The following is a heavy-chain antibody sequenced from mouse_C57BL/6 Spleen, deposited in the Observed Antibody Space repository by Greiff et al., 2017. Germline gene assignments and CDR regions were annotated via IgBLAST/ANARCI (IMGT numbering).Heavy chain of an antibody. Sequence: QVQLQQSGPVLVKPGASVKISCKASGSAFSSSWMNWVKQRPGKGLEWIGRIYPGDGDTNYNGKFKGKATLTADKSSRTAYMQLSSLTSEDSAVYFCAGSNEGSSYGTYWGQGTLGTGSA. J-gene: IGHJ3*01. D-gene: IGHD1-1*01. CDR2: IYPGDGDT. V-gene: IGHV1-82*01. CDR3: AGSNEGSSYGTY. CDR1: GSAFSSSW.